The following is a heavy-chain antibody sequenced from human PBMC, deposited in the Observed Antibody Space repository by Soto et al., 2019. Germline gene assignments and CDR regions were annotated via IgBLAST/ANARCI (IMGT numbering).Heavy chain of an antibody. CDR2: ISGSGGST. J-gene: IGHJ4*02. CDR1: GFTFSSYA. CDR3: ARVNMVRGVIRY. V-gene: IGHV3-23*01. Sequence: GGSLRLSCAASGFTFSSYAMSWVRQAPGKGLEWVSAISGSGGSTYYADSVKGRFTISRDNSKNTLYLQMNSLRAEDTAVYYCARVNMVRGVIRYWGQGTLVTVS. D-gene: IGHD3-10*01.